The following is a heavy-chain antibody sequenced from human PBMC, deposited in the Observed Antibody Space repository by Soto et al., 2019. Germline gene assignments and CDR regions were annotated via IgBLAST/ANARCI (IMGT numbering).Heavy chain of an antibody. CDR1: GFTFSSYA. D-gene: IGHD3-10*01. V-gene: IGHV3-23*01. CDR3: AKDTLYYYGSDNRFDP. Sequence: EVQLLESGGGLVQPGGSLRLSCAASGFTFSSYAMSWVRQAPGKGLEWVSAISGSGGSTYYADSVKGRFTISRDNSKNTLYLQMNSLRAEDTAVYYCAKDTLYYYGSDNRFDPWGQGTLVTVSS. CDR2: ISGSGGST. J-gene: IGHJ5*02.